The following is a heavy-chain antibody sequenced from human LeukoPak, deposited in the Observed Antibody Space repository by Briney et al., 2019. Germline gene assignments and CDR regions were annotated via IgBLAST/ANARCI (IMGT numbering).Heavy chain of an antibody. CDR2: IYSGGST. D-gene: IGHD3-10*01. Sequence: GGSLRLSCAASGFTFSSYEMNWVRQAPGKGLEWVSVIYSGGSTYYADSVKGRFTISRDNSKNTLYLQMNSLRAEDTAVYYCARSYGSGSYFDYWGQGTLVTVSS. CDR3: ARSYGSGSYFDY. CDR1: GFTFSSYE. V-gene: IGHV3-66*01. J-gene: IGHJ4*02.